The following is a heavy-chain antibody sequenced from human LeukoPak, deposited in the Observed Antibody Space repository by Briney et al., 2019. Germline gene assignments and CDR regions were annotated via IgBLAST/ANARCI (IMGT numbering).Heavy chain of an antibody. J-gene: IGHJ4*02. CDR1: GYTFTSYA. CDR3: ARVDILTGYYFFDS. CDR2: INAGNGNT. Sequence: ASVKVSCKASGYTFTSYAMHWVRQAPGQRLEWVGWINAGNGNTKYSQEFQGRVTITRDTSASTAYMELSSLRSEDMAVYYCARVDILTGYYFFDSWGLGALVTVSS. D-gene: IGHD3-9*01. V-gene: IGHV1-3*03.